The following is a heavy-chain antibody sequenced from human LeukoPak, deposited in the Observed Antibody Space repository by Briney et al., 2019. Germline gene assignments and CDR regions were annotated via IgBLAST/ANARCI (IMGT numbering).Heavy chain of an antibody. J-gene: IGHJ5*02. V-gene: IGHV3-23*01. D-gene: IGHD1-26*01. CDR1: GFTFSSYA. CDR3: TRLGATDDP. Sequence: PGGSLRLSCAASGFTFSSYAMSWVRQAPGKGLEWVSAISGSGGSTYHADSVKGRFTISRDNSKNTLYLQMNSLKTEDTAVYYCTRLGATDDPWGQGTLVTVSS. CDR2: ISGSGGST.